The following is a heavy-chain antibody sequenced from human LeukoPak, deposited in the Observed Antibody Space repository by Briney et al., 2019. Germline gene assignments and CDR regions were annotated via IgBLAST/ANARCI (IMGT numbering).Heavy chain of an antibody. D-gene: IGHD6-19*01. J-gene: IGHJ4*02. CDR1: GFTFSSYG. CDR2: ISYDGSNK. CDR3: AKDLAKQWLVPRGYFDY. V-gene: IGHV3-30*18. Sequence: GGSLRLSCAASGFTFSSYGMHWVRQAPGKGLEWVAVISYDGSNKYYADSVKGRFTISRDNSKNTLNLQMNSLRAEDTAVYYCAKDLAKQWLVPRGYFDYWGQGTLVTVSS.